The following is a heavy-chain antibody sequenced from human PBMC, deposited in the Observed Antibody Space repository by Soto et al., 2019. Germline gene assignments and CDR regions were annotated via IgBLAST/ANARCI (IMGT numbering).Heavy chain of an antibody. Sequence: GESRKISCKGSGYSFTSYWISWLRQMPGKGLEWLGRIDPSDSYPNYSPSFQGHVTISADKSISTAYLQWSSLKASDTAMYYCATVYGDYVIPGYYYGMDVWGQGTTVTVSS. CDR2: IDPSDSYP. J-gene: IGHJ6*02. D-gene: IGHD4-17*01. CDR1: GYSFTSYW. CDR3: ATVYGDYVIPGYYYGMDV. V-gene: IGHV5-10-1*01.